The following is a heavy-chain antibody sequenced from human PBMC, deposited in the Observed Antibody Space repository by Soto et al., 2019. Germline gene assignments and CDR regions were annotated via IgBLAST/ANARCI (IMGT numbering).Heavy chain of an antibody. CDR1: GYTFTSYY. V-gene: IGHV1-46*01. D-gene: IGHD3-22*01. CDR2: INPSGGST. Sequence: QVQLVQSGAEVKKPGASVKVSCKASGYTFTSYYMHWVRQAPGQGLEWMGIINPSGGSTSYAQKFQGRVTMTRDTSTSTVYMELSSLRSEDTAVYYCARAYDSSGYYPYYFDYWGQGTLVTGSS. J-gene: IGHJ4*02. CDR3: ARAYDSSGYYPYYFDY.